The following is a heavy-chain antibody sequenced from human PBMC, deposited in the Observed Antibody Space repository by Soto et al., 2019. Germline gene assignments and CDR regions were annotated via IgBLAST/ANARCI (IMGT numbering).Heavy chain of an antibody. D-gene: IGHD4-17*01. CDR3: ARVNGVGYDYGDYASYFDY. CDR2: VIPIFGTA. V-gene: IGHV1-69*12. J-gene: IGHJ4*02. Sequence: QVQLVQSGAEVKKPGSSVKVSCKASGGTFSSYAISWVRQAPGQGLEWMGGVIPIFGTANYAQKFQGRVTITADESTSTAYMELSRLRSEDTAVYYCARVNGVGYDYGDYASYFDYWGQGTLVTVSS. CDR1: GGTFSSYA.